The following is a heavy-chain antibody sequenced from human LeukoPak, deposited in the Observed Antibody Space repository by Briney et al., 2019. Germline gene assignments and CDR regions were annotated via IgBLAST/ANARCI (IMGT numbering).Heavy chain of an antibody. CDR3: ARLARLAPVGNTYYHASDV. Sequence: SETLSLTCTVSGGSISSSSYYWGWIRQPPGKGLEWIVSIYYSGSTYYNPSLKSRVTISVDTSKNQFSLKLSSVTAADTAVYYCARLARLAPVGNTYYHASDVWGQGTTVSVSS. CDR1: GGSISSSSYY. D-gene: IGHD6-13*01. CDR2: IYYSGST. V-gene: IGHV4-39*01. J-gene: IGHJ6*02.